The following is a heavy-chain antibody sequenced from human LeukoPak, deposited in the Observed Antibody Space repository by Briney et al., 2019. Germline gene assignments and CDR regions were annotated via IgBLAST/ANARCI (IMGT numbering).Heavy chain of an antibody. CDR3: AREWQQLPYNWFDP. D-gene: IGHD6-13*01. J-gene: IGHJ5*02. CDR1: GGTFSSYA. Sequence: ASVKVSCKASGGTFSSYAISWVRQAPGQGLEWMGGIIPIFGTANYAQKFQGRVTITADESTSTAYMELSSLRSEDTAVCYCAREWQQLPYNWFDPWGQGTLVTVSS. V-gene: IGHV1-69*13. CDR2: IIPIFGTA.